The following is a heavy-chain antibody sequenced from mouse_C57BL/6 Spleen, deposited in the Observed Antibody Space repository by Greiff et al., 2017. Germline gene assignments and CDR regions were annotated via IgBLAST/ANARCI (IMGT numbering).Heavy chain of an antibody. J-gene: IGHJ4*01. CDR3: AREGGRLDYAMDY. CDR2: INYDGSST. V-gene: IGHV5-16*01. CDR1: GFTFSDYY. Sequence: EVKLVESEGGLVQPGSSMKLSCTASGFTFSDYYMAWVRQVPEKGLEWVANINYDGSSTYYLDSLKNRFTISRDNAKNILYLQMSSLKSEDTATYYCAREGGRLDYAMDYWGQGTSVTVSS.